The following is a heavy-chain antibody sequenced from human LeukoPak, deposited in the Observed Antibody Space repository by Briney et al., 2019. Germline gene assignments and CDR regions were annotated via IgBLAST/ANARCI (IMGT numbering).Heavy chain of an antibody. CDR2: IKQDGSEK. Sequence: GGSLRLSCAASGFTFSNYWMSWVRQAPGKGLEWVANIKQDGSEKYYVDSVKGRFTISRDNAKNSLYLQMNSLRAEDTAVYYCASSYYDFWSGYFRFDYWGQGTLVTVSS. D-gene: IGHD3-3*01. J-gene: IGHJ4*02. CDR3: ASSYYDFWSGYFRFDY. V-gene: IGHV3-7*01. CDR1: GFTFSNYW.